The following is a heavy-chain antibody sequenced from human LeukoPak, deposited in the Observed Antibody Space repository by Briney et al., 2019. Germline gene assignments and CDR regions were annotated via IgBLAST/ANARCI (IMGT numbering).Heavy chain of an antibody. CDR1: GFTFSTYW. J-gene: IGHJ4*02. CDR2: ISYDGSNK. CDR3: ARDGITIFGVVIMGPFDY. V-gene: IGHV3-30-3*01. D-gene: IGHD3-3*01. Sequence: GGSLRLSCAASGFTFSTYWMGWVRQAPGKGLEWVAVISYDGSNKYHADSVKGRFTISRDNSKNTLYLQMNSLRAEDTAVYYCARDGITIFGVVIMGPFDYWGQGTLVTVSS.